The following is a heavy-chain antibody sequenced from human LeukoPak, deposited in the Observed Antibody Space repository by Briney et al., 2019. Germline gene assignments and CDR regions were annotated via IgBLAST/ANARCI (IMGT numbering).Heavy chain of an antibody. CDR3: ARRSSSWYEGRFDP. CDR1: AGSFSGYY. Sequence: PSETLSLTCAVYAGSFSGYYWSWIRQPPGKGLEWIGEINHSGSTNYNPSLKSRVTISVDTSKNQFSLKLSSVTAADTAVYYCARRSSSWYEGRFDPWGQGALVTVSS. D-gene: IGHD6-13*01. CDR2: INHSGST. J-gene: IGHJ5*02. V-gene: IGHV4-34*01.